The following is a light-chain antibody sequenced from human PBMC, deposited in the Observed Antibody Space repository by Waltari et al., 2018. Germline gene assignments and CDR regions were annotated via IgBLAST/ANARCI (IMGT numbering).Light chain of an antibody. CDR2: DAS. CDR1: QSVGTY. CDR3: QQRRNWPLT. V-gene: IGKV3-11*01. Sequence: EIVLTQSPDILSFSPGERATLSCRASQSVGTYLAWYQHRPGQSPRLLIYDASYRATGIPARFGGSGSETDFTLAISSLQPEDFAVYYCQQRRNWPLTFGGGTRVQI. J-gene: IGKJ4*01.